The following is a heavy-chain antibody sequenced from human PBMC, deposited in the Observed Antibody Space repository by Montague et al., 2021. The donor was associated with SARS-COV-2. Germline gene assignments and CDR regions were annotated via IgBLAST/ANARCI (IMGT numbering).Heavy chain of an antibody. V-gene: IGHV4-59*01. Sequence: SETLSLTCTVSGGSISSYYWNWIRQPPRKGLEWIGYIYYSGRTNYNPSLKSRVTISVDTSKNQFSLKLSSVTAADTAVYYCARGGGSGYRYYLDYWGQGSLVTVSS. CDR3: ARGGGSGYRYYLDY. D-gene: IGHD3-22*01. CDR2: IYYSGRT. CDR1: GGSISSYY. J-gene: IGHJ4*02.